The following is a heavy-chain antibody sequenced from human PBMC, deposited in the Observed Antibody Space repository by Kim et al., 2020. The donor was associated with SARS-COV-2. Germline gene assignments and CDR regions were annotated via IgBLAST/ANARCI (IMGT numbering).Heavy chain of an antibody. CDR3: AKLWWGGTSNWYFDS. Sequence: GGSLRLSCTASGFNFSSYGMNWVRQAPGEGLEWVSTISRSGDSTSYAASVKGRFTISRDNPKNTLNLQMNSLRAEDTAVYYCAKLWWGGTSNWYFDSWGQGTLVTVSS. V-gene: IGHV3-23*01. J-gene: IGHJ4*02. D-gene: IGHD2-2*01. CDR2: ISRSGDST. CDR1: GFNFSSYG.